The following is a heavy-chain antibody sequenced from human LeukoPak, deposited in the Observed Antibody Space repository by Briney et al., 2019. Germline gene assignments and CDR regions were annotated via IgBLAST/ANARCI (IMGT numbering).Heavy chain of an antibody. CDR3: ARHRGYYYARGYDAFDI. CDR2: IYYSGST. Sequence: PSETLSLTCTVSGGSISSYYWSWIRQPPGKGLEWIGYIYYSGSTNYNPSLKSRVTISVDTSKNQFSLKLSSVTAADTAVYYCARHRGYYYARGYDAFDIWGQGTVVTVSS. J-gene: IGHJ3*02. V-gene: IGHV4-59*08. D-gene: IGHD3-10*02. CDR1: GGSISSYY.